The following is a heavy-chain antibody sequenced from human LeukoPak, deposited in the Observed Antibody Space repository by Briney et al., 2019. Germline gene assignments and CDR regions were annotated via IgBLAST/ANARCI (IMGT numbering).Heavy chain of an antibody. CDR2: IYYSGST. D-gene: IGHD3-10*01. V-gene: IGHV4-39*07. Sequence: SETLSLTCTVSGGSISSYYWGWIRQPPGKGLEWIGSIYYSGSTYYNPSLKSRVTISVDTSKNQFSLKLSSVTAADTAVYYCARVHVLLWFGELFLGWFDPWGQGTLVTVSS. J-gene: IGHJ5*02. CDR1: GGSISSYY. CDR3: ARVHVLLWFGELFLGWFDP.